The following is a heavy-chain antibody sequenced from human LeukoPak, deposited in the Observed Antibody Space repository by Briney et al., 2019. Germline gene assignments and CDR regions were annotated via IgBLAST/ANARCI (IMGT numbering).Heavy chain of an antibody. J-gene: IGHJ4*02. CDR1: GGSISSYY. D-gene: IGHD6-6*01. Sequence: SSETLSLTCTVSGGSISSYYWSWIRQPPGKRLEWIGYIYYSGSTNYNPSLKSRVTISVDTSKNQFSLKLRSVTAADTAVYYCARAYSSSSNFDYWGQGTLVTVSS. V-gene: IGHV4-59*01. CDR2: IYYSGST. CDR3: ARAYSSSSNFDY.